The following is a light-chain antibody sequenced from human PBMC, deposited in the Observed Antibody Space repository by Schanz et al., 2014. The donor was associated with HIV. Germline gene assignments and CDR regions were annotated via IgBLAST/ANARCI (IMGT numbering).Light chain of an antibody. CDR1: QSISNW. Sequence: DIQVTQSPSAMSASVGDRVTITCRASQSISNWLAWYQQKPGKAPTLLIYAASSLQSGVPSRFSGSGSGTDFTLTISSLQTEDFATYYCQQYNSYSWTFGQGTKVEIK. V-gene: IGKV1-5*01. J-gene: IGKJ1*01. CDR2: AAS. CDR3: QQYNSYSWT.